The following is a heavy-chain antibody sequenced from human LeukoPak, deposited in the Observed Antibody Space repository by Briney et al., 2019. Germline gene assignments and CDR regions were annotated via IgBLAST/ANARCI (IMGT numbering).Heavy chain of an antibody. CDR3: STDPTIMSYYYYQYMDV. D-gene: IGHD5-24*01. CDR2: IKSKIDGETT. J-gene: IGHJ6*03. Sequence: NSGGSLRLSCAASGFTFNTAWMSWVRQAPGKGLEWLGRIKSKIDGETTDYAAPVKDRFIISRDDSENTLYLQMDSLKSEDTAVYFCSTDPTIMSYYYYQYMDVWGKGIPVTVSS. V-gene: IGHV3-15*01. CDR1: GFTFNTAW.